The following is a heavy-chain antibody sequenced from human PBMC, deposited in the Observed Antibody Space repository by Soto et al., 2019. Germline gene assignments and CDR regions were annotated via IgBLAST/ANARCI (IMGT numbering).Heavy chain of an antibody. CDR2: LGRSGGDT. CDR1: GFTFSSYA. J-gene: IGHJ4*02. D-gene: IGHD5-18*01. V-gene: IGHV3-23*01. CDR3: AKRGYTFGGQFGGFDY. Sequence: GGSLRLSCAASGFTFSSYAMSWVRQAPGKGLEWVSALGRSGGDTYYADSVKGRFTISRDTSRNTLYLQMNSLRVEDAAVYYCAKRGYTFGGQFGGFDYWGQGTLVTVSS.